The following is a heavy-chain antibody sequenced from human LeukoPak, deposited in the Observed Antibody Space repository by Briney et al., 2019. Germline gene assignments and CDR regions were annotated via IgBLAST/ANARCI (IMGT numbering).Heavy chain of an antibody. V-gene: IGHV5-51*01. J-gene: IGHJ4*02. CDR1: GYTFTHNW. CDR3: ARHRATGTWSDFDY. Sequence: GESLKISCKVSGYTFTHNWIGWVRQKPGRGLEWLGVIFPADSNTAYNSSFRGQVTISVDKSIDTAYLQWGSLKASDSAVYYCARHRATGTWSDFDYWGQGTVVTVSS. D-gene: IGHD1-14*01. CDR2: IFPADSNT.